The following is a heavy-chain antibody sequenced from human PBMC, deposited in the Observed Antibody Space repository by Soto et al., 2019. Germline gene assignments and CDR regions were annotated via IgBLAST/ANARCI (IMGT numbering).Heavy chain of an antibody. CDR1: GGSISSGGYS. CDR2: IYYSGTT. V-gene: IGHV4-30-2*03. D-gene: IGHD2-2*01. Sequence: SETLSLTCAVSGGSISSGGYSWSWIRQPPGKGLEWIGSIYYSGTTYYNPSLKSRVTISVDTSKNQFSLKLSSVTAADTAVYYCARRTRYCISTSCYGAMDVWDQGTTVTVSS. J-gene: IGHJ6*02. CDR3: ARRTRYCISTSCYGAMDV.